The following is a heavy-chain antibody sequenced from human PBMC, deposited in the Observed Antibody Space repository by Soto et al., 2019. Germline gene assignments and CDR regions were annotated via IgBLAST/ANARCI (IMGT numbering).Heavy chain of an antibody. J-gene: IGHJ5*02. CDR2: ISGSGGST. CDR1: GFTFSSYA. D-gene: IGHD2-15*01. V-gene: IGHV3-23*01. CDR3: AKGGGVAATSGWFDP. Sequence: LSLPCAASGFTFSSYAMSWVRQAPGKGLEWVSAISGSGGSTYYADSVKGRFTISRDNSKNTLYLQMNSLRAEDTAVYYCAKGGGVAATSGWFDPWGQGTLVTVSS.